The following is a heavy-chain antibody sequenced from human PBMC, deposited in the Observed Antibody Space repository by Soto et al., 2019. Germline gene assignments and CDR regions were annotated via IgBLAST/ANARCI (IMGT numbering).Heavy chain of an antibody. D-gene: IGHD4-4*01. CDR2: ISASGGST. CDR3: AKGDYSNSPFDY. CDR1: GFTFSTYA. Sequence: PGGSLRLSCAASGFTFSTYAMTWVRQAPGKGLEWVSAISASGGSTYYADSVKGRFTISRDNSKNTLYLQMNSLRAEDTAVYYCAKGDYSNSPFDYWGHGTLVTVSS. J-gene: IGHJ4*01. V-gene: IGHV3-23*01.